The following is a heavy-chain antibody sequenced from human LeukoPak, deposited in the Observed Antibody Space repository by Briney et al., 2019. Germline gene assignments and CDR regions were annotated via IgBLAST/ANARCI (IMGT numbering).Heavy chain of an antibody. D-gene: IGHD3-10*01. J-gene: IGHJ4*02. CDR3: ARLSGSGSYNFDY. V-gene: IGHV3-21*01. Sequence: GGSLRLSCAASGFTFSSYSMNWVRQAPGKGLEWVSSISSSSSYIYYADSVKGRFTISRDNAKNSLYLQMNSLRAEDTAVYYCARLSGSGSYNFDYWGQGTLVTVSS. CDR1: GFTFSSYS. CDR2: ISSSSSYI.